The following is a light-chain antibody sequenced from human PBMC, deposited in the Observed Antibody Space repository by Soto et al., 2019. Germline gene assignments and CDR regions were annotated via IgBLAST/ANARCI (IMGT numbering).Light chain of an antibody. J-gene: IGLJ2*01. CDR3: ASWDDNLNGPLL. V-gene: IGLV1-44*01. Sequence: QSALTQPPSASGTPGQRVTISCSGGSSNIGRNSVSWYQQVPGTAPKLIIFNNNKRPSGIPGRFSGSKSVASAALAIVGLQSEDEADYFCASWDDNLNGPLLFGGGTKLTVL. CDR1: SSNIGRNS. CDR2: NNN.